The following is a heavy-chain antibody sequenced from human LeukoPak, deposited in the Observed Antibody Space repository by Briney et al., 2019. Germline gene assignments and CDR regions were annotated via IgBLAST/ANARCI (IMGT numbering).Heavy chain of an antibody. V-gene: IGHV1-69*05. CDR3: ARVGGPSSSWYV. Sequence: SVKVSCKASGGTFSSYAISWVRQAPGQGLEWMGGIIPIFGTANYAQKFQGRVAITTDESTSTAYMELSSLRSEDTAVYYCARVGGPSSSWYVWGQGTLVTVSS. J-gene: IGHJ4*02. CDR1: GGTFSSYA. D-gene: IGHD6-13*01. CDR2: IIPIFGTA.